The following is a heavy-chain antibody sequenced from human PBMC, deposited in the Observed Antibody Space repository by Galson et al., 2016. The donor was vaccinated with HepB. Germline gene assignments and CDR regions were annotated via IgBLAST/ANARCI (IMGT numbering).Heavy chain of an antibody. CDR1: GGTFSSNH. D-gene: IGHD3-10*01. CDR2: IIPVFGPT. CDR3: ARAWGSGSGSYFMPFFDY. Sequence: SVKVSCKAPGGTFSSNHINWVRQAPGQGLEWMGGIIPVFGPTTYAQKFQGRVTITADESTTTAYMELTSLRSEDTAVYYCARAWGSGSGSYFMPFFDYWGHGTLVTVSS. J-gene: IGHJ4*01. V-gene: IGHV1-69*13.